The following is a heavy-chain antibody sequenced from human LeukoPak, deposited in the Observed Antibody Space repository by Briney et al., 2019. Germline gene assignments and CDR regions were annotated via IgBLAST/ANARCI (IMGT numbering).Heavy chain of an antibody. CDR2: FDPEDGET. Sequence: EAPVKVSCKVSGYTLTELSMHWVRQAPGKGLEWMGSFDPEDGETIYAQKFQGRVTMTEDTSTDTAYMELSSLRSEDTAIYYCATDLTCSSTSCYVDYWGQGTLVTVSS. V-gene: IGHV1-24*01. D-gene: IGHD2-2*01. CDR1: GYTLTELS. J-gene: IGHJ4*02. CDR3: ATDLTCSSTSCYVDY.